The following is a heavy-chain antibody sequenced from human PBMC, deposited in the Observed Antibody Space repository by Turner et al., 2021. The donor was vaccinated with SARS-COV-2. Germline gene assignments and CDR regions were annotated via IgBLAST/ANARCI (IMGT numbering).Heavy chain of an antibody. V-gene: IGHV3-30*18. CDR3: AKGSYYDILTGYYGLDY. Sequence: CEASGFTFSRYGMNWVRQAPGKGLEWVAVISYDGSNKYYADSVKGRFTISRDNSKNTLYLQMNSLRAEDTAVYYCAKGSYYDILTGYYGLDYWGQGTLVTVSS. CDR1: GFTFSRYG. D-gene: IGHD3-9*01. CDR2: ISYDGSNK. J-gene: IGHJ4*02.